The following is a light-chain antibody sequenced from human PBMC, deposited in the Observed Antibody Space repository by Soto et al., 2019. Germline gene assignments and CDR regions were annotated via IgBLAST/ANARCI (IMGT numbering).Light chain of an antibody. V-gene: IGLV2-14*01. CDR3: SSYTTSSTPFV. Sequence: QSALTQPASVSGSPGQSITISCTGTSSDVAGYIYVSWYQQHPGKAPKLMIYEVSNRPSGVSNRFSGSKSANTASLTISGLQAEDEADYYCSSYTTSSTPFVFGTGTKVTVL. CDR2: EVS. CDR1: SSDVAGYIY. J-gene: IGLJ1*01.